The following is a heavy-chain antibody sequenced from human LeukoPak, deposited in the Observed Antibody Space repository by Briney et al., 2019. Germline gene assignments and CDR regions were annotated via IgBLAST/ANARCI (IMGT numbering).Heavy chain of an antibody. V-gene: IGHV3-48*03. Sequence: GGSLRLSCAASGFTFSSYEMNWVRQAPGKGLEWVSYISSSGSTVYNADSVKGRFTISRDNAKNSLYLQMNSLRAEDTAVYDCARRYCSSRSCTLDYWGQGTLVTVSS. CDR3: ARRYCSSRSCTLDY. CDR2: ISSSGSTV. J-gene: IGHJ4*02. CDR1: GFTFSSYE. D-gene: IGHD2-2*01.